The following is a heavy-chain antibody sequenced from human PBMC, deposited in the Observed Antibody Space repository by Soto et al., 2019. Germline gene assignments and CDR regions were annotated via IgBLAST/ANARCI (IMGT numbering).Heavy chain of an antibody. Sequence: ENLSLTCAVYGGSFSGYYWSWIRQPPGKGLEWIGEINHSGSTNYNPSLKSRVTISVDTSKNQFSLKLSSVTAADTAVYYCARGQGEQGNWFASRGQGTPVTVSA. CDR3: ARGQGEQGNWFAS. J-gene: IGHJ5*01. V-gene: IGHV4-34*01. CDR1: GGSFSGYY. CDR2: INHSGST.